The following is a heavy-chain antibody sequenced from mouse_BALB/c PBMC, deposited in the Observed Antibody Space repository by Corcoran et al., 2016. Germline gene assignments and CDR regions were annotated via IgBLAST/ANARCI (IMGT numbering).Heavy chain of an antibody. D-gene: IGHD2-1*01. CDR3: ARGNYYAMDY. CDR2: IDPANGNT. Sequence: EVQLQQSGAELVKPGASVKLSCTASGFNIKDTYMHWVKQRPEQGLEWIVRIDPANGNTKYDPKFQGKATITADTSSNTAYLQLSSLTSEVTAVYYCARGNYYAMDYWGQGTSVTVSS. CDR1: GFNIKDTY. J-gene: IGHJ4*01. V-gene: IGHV14-3*02.